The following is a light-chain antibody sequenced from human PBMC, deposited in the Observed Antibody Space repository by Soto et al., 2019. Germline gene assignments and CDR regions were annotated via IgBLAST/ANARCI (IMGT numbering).Light chain of an antibody. V-gene: IGKV3-15*01. J-gene: IGKJ1*01. CDR3: QQYDDWPET. Sequence: EIVMTQSPATLAVSPGESATLSCRASQSISNHLTWYQQKPGQPPRLLIYGASTRATGIPASFSGSGSGTEFTLTISSLQSGDFAVYYCQQYDDWPETFGQGTKVEIK. CDR2: GAS. CDR1: QSISNH.